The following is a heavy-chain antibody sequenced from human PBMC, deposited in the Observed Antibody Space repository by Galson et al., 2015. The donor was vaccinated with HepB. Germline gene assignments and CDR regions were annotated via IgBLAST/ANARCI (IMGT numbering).Heavy chain of an antibody. D-gene: IGHD1-7*01. Sequence: PALVKPTQTLTLTCTFSGFSLSTSGMCVTWIRQPPGKALEWLARIDWDDDKYFSTSLKTRLSISRGTSKNQVVLTMTNMDPVDTATYYCARGITGTTSHYHYHMDVWGRGTTVTVSS. CDR3: ARGITGTTSHYHYHMDV. J-gene: IGHJ6*03. CDR1: GFSLSTSGMC. CDR2: IDWDDDK. V-gene: IGHV2-70*11.